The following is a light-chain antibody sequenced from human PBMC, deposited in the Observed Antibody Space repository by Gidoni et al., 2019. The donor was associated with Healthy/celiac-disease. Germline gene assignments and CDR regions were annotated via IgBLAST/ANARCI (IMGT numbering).Light chain of an antibody. CDR2: EVS. V-gene: IGLV2-14*01. CDR1: SSDVGGYNY. J-gene: IGLJ1*01. Sequence: QSALTHPASVSGSPGQSITISCTGTSSDVGGYNYVSWYQQHPGKAPKLMIYEVSNRPSGVSNRFSGSKSGNTASLTISGLQAEDEADYYCSSYTSSSTLNYVFGTGTKVTVL. CDR3: SSYTSSSTLNYV.